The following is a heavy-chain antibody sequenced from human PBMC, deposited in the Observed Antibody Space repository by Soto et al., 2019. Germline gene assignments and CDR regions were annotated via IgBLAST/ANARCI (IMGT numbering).Heavy chain of an antibody. J-gene: IGHJ3*02. D-gene: IGHD3-22*01. CDR1: GFTFNAYS. CDR3: ARSGSRGYFSDAFDI. CDR2: ISSSGSTI. Sequence: EVQLVESGGGLVQPGGSLRLSCAASGFTFNAYSMNWVRQAPGKGLEWISYISSSGSTIFYADSVQGRFAISRDNAKNSLYLQMNSPRAEDTAVYYCARSGSRGYFSDAFDIWGQGTMVTVSS. V-gene: IGHV3-48*01.